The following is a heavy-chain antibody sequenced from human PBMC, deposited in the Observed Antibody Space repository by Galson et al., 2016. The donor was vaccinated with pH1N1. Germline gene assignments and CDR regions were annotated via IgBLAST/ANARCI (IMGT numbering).Heavy chain of an antibody. CDR3: AKGRHYGDSQPLDY. CDR2: IPYSGGT. Sequence: ETLSLTCIVSGDSVSSEIWWTWVRQPPGKALEWIGEIPYSGGTNFYPALGSRVAMSVDVSRNIFSLDLGSVTAADTAVYYCAKGRHYGDSQPLDYWGQGILVTVSS. J-gene: IGHJ4*02. V-gene: IGHV4-4*02. D-gene: IGHD4-17*01. CDR1: GDSVSSEIW.